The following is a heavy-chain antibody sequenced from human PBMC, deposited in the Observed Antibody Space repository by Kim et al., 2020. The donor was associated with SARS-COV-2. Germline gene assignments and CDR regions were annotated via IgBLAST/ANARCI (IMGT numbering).Heavy chain of an antibody. CDR1: GGSFSGYY. D-gene: IGHD3-22*01. CDR2: INHSGST. J-gene: IGHJ4*02. Sequence: SETLSLTCAVYGGSFSGYYWSWIRQPPGKGLEWIGEINHSGSTNYNPSLKSRVTISVDTSKNQFSLKLSSVTAADTAVYYCARRRQAGYYDSSGYYDYWGQGTLVTVSS. V-gene: IGHV4-34*01. CDR3: ARRRQAGYYDSSGYYDY.